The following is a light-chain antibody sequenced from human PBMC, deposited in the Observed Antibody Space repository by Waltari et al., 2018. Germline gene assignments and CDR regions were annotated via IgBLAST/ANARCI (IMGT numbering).Light chain of an antibody. V-gene: IGKV4-1*01. CDR1: QSVSDHVNNKNY. Sequence: DIVMTQSPDSPTVSPGARATINGRSSQSVSDHVNNKNYLAWYRQKPGQPPNLLISWASTREFGVPDRFSGSGSGTEFTLTISSLQPEDVAVYYCQQYYNTPPTFGQGTKVEIK. CDR3: QQYYNTPPT. J-gene: IGKJ1*01. CDR2: WAS.